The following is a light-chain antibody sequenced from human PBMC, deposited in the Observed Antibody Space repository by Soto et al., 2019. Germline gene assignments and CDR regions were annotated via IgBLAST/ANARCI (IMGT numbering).Light chain of an antibody. CDR3: QQRSNTPFT. J-gene: IGKJ3*01. CDR2: DAS. CDR1: QSVSSY. V-gene: IGKV3-11*01. Sequence: EIVLTQSQSTLSLSPGERATLSCSARQSVSSYLAWYQQNPCQAPRLLIDDASNRATDIPARFSGSGSGTDFTLTISSLEPEDFAVYYCQQRSNTPFTFGHGTTVHIK.